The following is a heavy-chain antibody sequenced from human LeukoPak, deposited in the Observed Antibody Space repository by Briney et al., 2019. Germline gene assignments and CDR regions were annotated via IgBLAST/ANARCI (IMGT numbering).Heavy chain of an antibody. Sequence: ASVKVSCKASGYTFTSYDINWVRQATGQGLEWMGWMNPNSGNTGYAQKLQGRVTMTTDTSTSTAYMELRSLRSDDTAVYYCARGLPLGYCTYGVCYPPKHFDFWGQGTLATVSS. J-gene: IGHJ4*02. CDR2: MNPNSGNT. D-gene: IGHD2-8*01. CDR1: GYTFTSYD. V-gene: IGHV1-8*01. CDR3: ARGLPLGYCTYGVCYPPKHFDF.